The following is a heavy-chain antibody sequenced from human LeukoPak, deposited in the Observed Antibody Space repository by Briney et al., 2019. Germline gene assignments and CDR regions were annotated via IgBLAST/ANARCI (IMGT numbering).Heavy chain of an antibody. CDR3: AKAGNLGGSNYLYYYYMDV. Sequence: PGGSLRLSCAASGFTFNNYGMHWVRQAPGEGLEWVAAISSDATSNKYGDSVKGRFTISRDNSQNTLYLQMSSLRAEDTAVYYCAKAGNLGGSNYLYYYYMDVWGKGTTVTISS. V-gene: IGHV3-30*18. D-gene: IGHD1-26*01. CDR1: GFTFNNYG. CDR2: ISSDATSN. J-gene: IGHJ6*03.